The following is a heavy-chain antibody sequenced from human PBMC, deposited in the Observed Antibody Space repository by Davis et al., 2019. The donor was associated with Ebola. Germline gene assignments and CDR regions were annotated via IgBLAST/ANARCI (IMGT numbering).Heavy chain of an antibody. Sequence: ASVKVSCKASGYSFIDYDINWVRQATGQGLEWMGWMNPNSGNTGYAQKFQDRITITRNTSISTAYMELSSLRSDDTAVYYCARAGYYDFWSGYYDYYYYYMDVWGKGTTVTVSS. V-gene: IGHV1-8*03. CDR3: ARAGYYDFWSGYYDYYYYYMDV. D-gene: IGHD3-3*01. J-gene: IGHJ6*03. CDR1: GYSFIDYD. CDR2: MNPNSGNT.